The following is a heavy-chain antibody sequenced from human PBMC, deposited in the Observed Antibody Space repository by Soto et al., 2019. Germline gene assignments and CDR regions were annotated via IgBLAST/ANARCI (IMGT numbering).Heavy chain of an antibody. CDR2: IFPIYSTA. CDR3: ARRSIAAAGTDFDY. D-gene: IGHD6-13*01. Sequence: GGSVKVSCKASGGTFRSYAISWVRQAPGQGLEWMGGIFPIYSTANYGQSFQGRVTITADESMSTAYLEWSSLRAADTAMYYCARRSIAAAGTDFDYWGQGTLVTVSS. CDR1: GGTFRSYA. J-gene: IGHJ4*02. V-gene: IGHV1-69*13.